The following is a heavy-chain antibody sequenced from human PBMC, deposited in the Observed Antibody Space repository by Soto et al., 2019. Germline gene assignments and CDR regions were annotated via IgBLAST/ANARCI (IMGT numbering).Heavy chain of an antibody. CDR2: IKYSGHT. Sequence: QLQLQESGPGLVKPSETLSLTCSVSGGSISSSSYYWGWIRQSAGKGLEWIGSIKYSGHTFYNPSLKSRVTMSVDTSKNQFSLRLSSVTAAETAVYYCARVDIAVAPSTTFDYWGQGTLVTVSS. J-gene: IGHJ4*02. CDR3: ARVDIAVAPSTTFDY. CDR1: GGSISSSSYY. D-gene: IGHD2-2*01. V-gene: IGHV4-39*01.